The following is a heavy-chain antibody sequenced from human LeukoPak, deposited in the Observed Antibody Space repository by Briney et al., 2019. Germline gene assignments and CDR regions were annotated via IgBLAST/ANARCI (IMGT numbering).Heavy chain of an antibody. CDR3: ARHEGRAVAEMGD. CDR2: IYYSGST. V-gene: IGHV4-39*01. D-gene: IGHD6-19*01. CDR1: GGSISSYY. J-gene: IGHJ4*02. Sequence: SETLSLTCTVSGGSISSYYWSWIRQPPGKGLEWIGSIYYSGSTYYNPSLKSRVTISVDTSKNQFSLKLSSVTAADTAVYYCARHEGRAVAEMGDWGQGTLVTVSS.